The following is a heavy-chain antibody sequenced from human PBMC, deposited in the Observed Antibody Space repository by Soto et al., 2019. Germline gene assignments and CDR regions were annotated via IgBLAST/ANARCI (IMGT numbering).Heavy chain of an antibody. CDR3: AHSLDSSGYLDY. Sequence: SGPTLVNPTQTLTLTCTFSGFSLSTTGVGVGWIRQPPGKALEWLALIYWNDDMRYSPSLKSRLTITKDTSKNQVVLTMTNMDPVDTATYYCAHSLDSSGYLDYWGQGTLVTVSS. CDR1: GFSLSTTGVG. J-gene: IGHJ4*02. D-gene: IGHD3-22*01. CDR2: IYWNDDM. V-gene: IGHV2-5*01.